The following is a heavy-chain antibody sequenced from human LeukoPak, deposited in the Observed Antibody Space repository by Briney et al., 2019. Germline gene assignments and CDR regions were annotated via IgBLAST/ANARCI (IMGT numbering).Heavy chain of an antibody. CDR1: GFTFSSYS. Sequence: GGSLRLSCAASGFTFSSYSMNWVRQAPGKGLEWVSGISWNSGSIGYADSVKGRFTISRDNAKNSLYLQMNSLRPEDTALYYCATDIYSGSWYGAFDIWGQGTMVTVSA. D-gene: IGHD6-13*01. J-gene: IGHJ3*02. CDR3: ATDIYSGSWYGAFDI. CDR2: ISWNSGSI. V-gene: IGHV3-9*01.